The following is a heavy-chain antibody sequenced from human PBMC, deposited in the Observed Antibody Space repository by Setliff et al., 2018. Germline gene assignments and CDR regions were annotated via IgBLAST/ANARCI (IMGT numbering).Heavy chain of an antibody. V-gene: IGHV3-20*04. CDR1: GFTFDDYA. CDR3: VRDKGSNYGDNWFDY. Sequence: PGGSLRLSCAASGFTFDDYAMTWVRQAPGKGLEWVSGINWNGGSTGYVDSVKGRFTISRDNAKNSLYLLMNSLRAEDTALYYCVRDKGSNYGDNWFDYWGQGTLVTVSS. J-gene: IGHJ4*02. D-gene: IGHD4-17*01. CDR2: INWNGGST.